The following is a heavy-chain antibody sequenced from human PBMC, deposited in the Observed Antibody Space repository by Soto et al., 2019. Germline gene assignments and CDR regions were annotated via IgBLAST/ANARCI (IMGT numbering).Heavy chain of an antibody. D-gene: IGHD2-15*01. CDR3: ARALGYCSGGSCYSRGAWFDP. J-gene: IGHJ5*02. V-gene: IGHV1-3*01. CDR2: INAGNGNT. CDR1: GYTFTSYA. Sequence: ASVKVSCKASGYTFTSYAMHWVRQAPGQRLEWMGWINAGNGNTKYSQKFQGRVTITRDTSASTAYMELSSLRSEDTAVYYCARALGYCSGGSCYSRGAWFDPWGQGTLVTVSS.